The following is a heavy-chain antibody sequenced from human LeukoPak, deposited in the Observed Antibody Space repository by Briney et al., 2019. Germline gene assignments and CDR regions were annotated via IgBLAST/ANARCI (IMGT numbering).Heavy chain of an antibody. Sequence: GGSLRLSCAASGFTFSNAWMNWVRQAPGKGLEWVGRIKSKTDGGTTDFAAPVKGRFTISRDDSKNTLYLQMNSLKTEDTAVYYCTTDTYYDYVWGSYGSDYWGQGTPVTVSS. V-gene: IGHV3-15*07. D-gene: IGHD3-16*01. CDR2: IKSKTDGGTT. J-gene: IGHJ4*02. CDR3: TTDTYYDYVWGSYGSDY. CDR1: GFTFSNAW.